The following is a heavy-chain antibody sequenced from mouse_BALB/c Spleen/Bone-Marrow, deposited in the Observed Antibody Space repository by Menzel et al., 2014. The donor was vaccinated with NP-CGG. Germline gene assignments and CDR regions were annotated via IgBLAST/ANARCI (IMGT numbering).Heavy chain of an antibody. V-gene: IGHV5-6-3*01. J-gene: IGHJ4*01. Sequence: DVKLVESGGGLVQPGGSLKLSCAASGFTFSSYGMSWVRRTPDKRLELVATINSNGGSTYYPDSVKGRFTISRDNAKNTLYLQMSSLKSEDTAMYYCARDGYYVFYAMDYWGQGTSVTVSS. D-gene: IGHD2-3*01. CDR3: ARDGYYVFYAMDY. CDR1: GFTFSSYG. CDR2: INSNGGST.